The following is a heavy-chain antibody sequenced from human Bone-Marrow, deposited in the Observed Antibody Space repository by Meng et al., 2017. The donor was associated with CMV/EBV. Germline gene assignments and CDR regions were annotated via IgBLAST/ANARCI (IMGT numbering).Heavy chain of an antibody. CDR3: ARVNGAEYYDFWSGYFDDYGMDV. V-gene: IGHV3-48*03. D-gene: IGHD3-3*01. Sequence: LSLTCAASGFTFSSYEMNWVRQAPGKGLEWVSYISSSGSTIYYADSVKGRFTISRDNAKNSLYLQMNSLRAEDTAVYYCARVNGAEYYDFWSGYFDDYGMDVWGQGTTVTVSS. CDR1: GFTFSSYE. CDR2: ISSSGSTI. J-gene: IGHJ6*02.